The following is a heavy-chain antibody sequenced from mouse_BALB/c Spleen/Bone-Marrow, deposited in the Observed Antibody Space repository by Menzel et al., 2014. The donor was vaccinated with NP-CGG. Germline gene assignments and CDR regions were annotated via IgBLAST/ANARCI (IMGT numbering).Heavy chain of an antibody. D-gene: IGHD1-1*01. J-gene: IGHJ4*01. Sequence: VKLQESGPELVRPGVSVEISCKGSGYTFTDYAMHWVKQSHAKSLEWIGVISTYFGNTNYNQKFKGKATMTVDKSSSTAYMELARLTSEDSAIYYCASYGSSYYAMDYWGQGTSVTVSS. V-gene: IGHV1S137*01. CDR3: ASYGSSYYAMDY. CDR1: GYTFTDYA. CDR2: ISTYFGNT.